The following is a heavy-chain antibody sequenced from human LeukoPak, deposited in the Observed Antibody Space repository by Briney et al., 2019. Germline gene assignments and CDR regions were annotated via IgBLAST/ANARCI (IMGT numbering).Heavy chain of an antibody. CDR2: IRSKAYDGTT. J-gene: IGHJ4*02. D-gene: IGHD2-15*01. CDR3: TRAGIGDY. V-gene: IGHV3-49*04. CDR1: GFTFGDYA. Sequence: GGSLRLSCTASGFTFGDYAMSWVRQAQGKGLEWVGFIRSKAYDGTTEYAASVKGRFTISRDDSKSIAYLQMNSLKTEDTAVYYCTRAGIGDYWGQGTLVTVSS.